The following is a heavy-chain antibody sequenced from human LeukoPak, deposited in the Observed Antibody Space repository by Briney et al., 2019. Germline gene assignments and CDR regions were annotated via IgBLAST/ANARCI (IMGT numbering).Heavy chain of an antibody. D-gene: IGHD3-22*01. CDR1: GYTVTSLG. CDR3: ARLVGYYYDSSGYYLDY. V-gene: IGHV1-18*01. J-gene: IGHJ4*02. CDR2: ISAYNGNT. Sequence: ASVKVSCKASGYTVTSLGISWVRQAPGQGLEGMGWISAYNGNTNHAQKLQGRVTMTTDTSTSTAYMELRSLRSDDTAVYYCARLVGYYYDSSGYYLDYWGQGTLVTVSS.